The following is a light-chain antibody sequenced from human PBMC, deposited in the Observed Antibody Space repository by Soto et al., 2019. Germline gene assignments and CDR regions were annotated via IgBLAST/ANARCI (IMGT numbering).Light chain of an antibody. CDR2: GAS. CDR3: QQSHSTPFT. V-gene: IGKV3-15*01. J-gene: IGKJ3*01. Sequence: EIVMTQSPATLSVSPGERATLSCRASQSVSSNLAWYQQKPGQAPRLLIYGASTRDTGIPARFSGSGSGTDFTLTISSLQPEDFASYYCQQSHSTPFTFGPGTKVDIK. CDR1: QSVSSN.